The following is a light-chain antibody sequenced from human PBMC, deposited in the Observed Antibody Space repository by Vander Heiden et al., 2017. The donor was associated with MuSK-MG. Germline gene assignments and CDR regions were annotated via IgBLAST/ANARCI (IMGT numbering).Light chain of an antibody. V-gene: IGLV1-44*01. J-gene: IGLJ1*01. Sequence: QSVLTQLPPASGTPGQRTTISCSGSSSNIGSNTVKWYQQLQGTAPKLLIYISNQRPSGVPARFSGSKSSTSAAMTSCGLQAVDEADYYCAAWDDGQNRLYVFGTGTKVTVL. CDR2: ISN. CDR3: AAWDDGQNRLYV. CDR1: SSNIGSNT.